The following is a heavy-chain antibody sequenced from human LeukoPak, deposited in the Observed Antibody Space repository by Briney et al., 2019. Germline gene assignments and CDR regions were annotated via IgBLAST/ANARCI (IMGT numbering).Heavy chain of an antibody. CDR1: GFTFSSYG. J-gene: IGHJ3*02. V-gene: IGHV3-30*02. Sequence: PGGSLRLSCAASGFTFSSYGMHWVRQAPGKGLEWVAFIRYDGSNKYYADSVKGRFTISRDNSKNTLYLQMNSLRAEDTAVYYCANSGYDSSGPYAFDIWGQGTMVTVSS. D-gene: IGHD3-22*01. CDR2: IRYDGSNK. CDR3: ANSGYDSSGPYAFDI.